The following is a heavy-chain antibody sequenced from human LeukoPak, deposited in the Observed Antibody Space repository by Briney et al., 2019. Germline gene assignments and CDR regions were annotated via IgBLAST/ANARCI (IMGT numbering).Heavy chain of an antibody. Sequence: GGSLRLSCAASGFTFSSYAMHWVRQAPGKGLEWVAVISYDGSNKYYADSVKGRFTISRDNSKNTLYLQMNSLRAEDTAVYYCAKDWGYFQHWGQGTLVTVSS. D-gene: IGHD3-16*01. CDR2: ISYDGSNK. CDR3: AKDWGYFQH. CDR1: GFTFSSYA. J-gene: IGHJ1*01. V-gene: IGHV3-30-3*01.